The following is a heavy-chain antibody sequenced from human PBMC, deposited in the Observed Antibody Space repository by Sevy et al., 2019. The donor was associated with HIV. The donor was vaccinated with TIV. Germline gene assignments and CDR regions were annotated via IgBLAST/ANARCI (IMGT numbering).Heavy chain of an antibody. Sequence: GGSPRLSCAASGFSLNIYWMSWVRQAPGKGLEWVANIKQDGSVKYYVDSVKGRFTISRDNARNLLYLQMNSLRAEDTALYYCVRAIAADGSFWGQGTLVTVSS. D-gene: IGHD6-13*01. CDR2: IKQDGSVK. V-gene: IGHV3-7*01. CDR3: VRAIAADGSF. CDR1: GFSLNIYW. J-gene: IGHJ4*02.